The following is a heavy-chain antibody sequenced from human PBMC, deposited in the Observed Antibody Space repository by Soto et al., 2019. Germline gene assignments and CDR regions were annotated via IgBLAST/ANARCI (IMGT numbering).Heavy chain of an antibody. Sequence: EVQLLESGGGLVQPGGSLRLSCAASEFNFSNYAMSWVRQAPEKGLEWVSGIGGSGSGAFYADSVKDRFTISRDNSKNTLDLQMNSLKAEYTAIYYCAKEFLDVRYSGSQYYFDTWGQGTLVTISS. J-gene: IGHJ4*02. D-gene: IGHD1-26*01. CDR2: IGGSGSGA. CDR3: AKEFLDVRYSGSQYYFDT. CDR1: EFNFSNYA. V-gene: IGHV3-23*01.